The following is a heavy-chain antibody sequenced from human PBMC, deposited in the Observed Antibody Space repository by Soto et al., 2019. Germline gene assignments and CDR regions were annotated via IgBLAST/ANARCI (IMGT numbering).Heavy chain of an antibody. D-gene: IGHD6-13*01. V-gene: IGHV3-23*01. Sequence: PGGSLRLSCAASGFTFSSYAMSWVRQAPGKGLEWVSAISGSGGSTYYADSVKGRFTISRDNSKNTLYLQMNSLRAEDTAVYYCAKISQMRRSRQQLSLYYFDYWGQGTLVTVSS. CDR1: GFTFSSYA. CDR3: AKISQMRRSRQQLSLYYFDY. CDR2: ISGSGGST. J-gene: IGHJ4*02.